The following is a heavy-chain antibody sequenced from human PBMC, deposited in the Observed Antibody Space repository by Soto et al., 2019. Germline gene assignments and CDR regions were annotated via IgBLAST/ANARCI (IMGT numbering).Heavy chain of an antibody. J-gene: IGHJ6*02. CDR2: ISWNSGSI. D-gene: IGHD4-17*01. V-gene: IGHV3-9*01. CDR3: AKDMGTVTQNYYYYGMDV. CDR1: GFTFDDYA. Sequence: PGGSLRLSCAASGFTFDDYAMHWVRQAPGKGLEWVSGISWNSGSIGYADSVKGRFTIARDNAKNSLYLQMNSLRAEDTALFYCAKDMGTVTQNYYYYGMDVWGQGTTVTVSS.